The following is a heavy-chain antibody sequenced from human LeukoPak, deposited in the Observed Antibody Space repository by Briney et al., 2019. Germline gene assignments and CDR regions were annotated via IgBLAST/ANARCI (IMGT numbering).Heavy chain of an antibody. D-gene: IGHD2/OR15-2a*01. CDR2: IYYSGST. J-gene: IGHJ3*02. CDR1: GGSISSGGYY. CDR3: ARFYRSSRAFDI. V-gene: IGHV4-31*03. Sequence: SETLSPTCTVSGGSISSGGYYWSWIRQHPGKGLEWIGYIYYSGSTYYNPSLKSRVTILVDTSKNQFSLKLSSVTAADTAVYYCARFYRSSRAFDIWGQGTMVTVSS.